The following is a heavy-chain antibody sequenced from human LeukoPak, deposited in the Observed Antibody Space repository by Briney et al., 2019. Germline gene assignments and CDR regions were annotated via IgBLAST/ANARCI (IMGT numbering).Heavy chain of an antibody. CDR2: ISGSGGNT. D-gene: IGHD3-10*01. CDR1: GFTFSSFA. Sequence: GGSLRLSCAASGFTFSSFAMSWVRQAPGKGLEWVSAISGSGGNTYYADSVKGRFTISRDNSKNTLYLQMNSLRAEDTAVYFCAKGTMLRGLIILNFYYYMDVWGKGTTVTVSS. J-gene: IGHJ6*03. CDR3: AKGTMLRGLIILNFYYYMDV. V-gene: IGHV3-23*01.